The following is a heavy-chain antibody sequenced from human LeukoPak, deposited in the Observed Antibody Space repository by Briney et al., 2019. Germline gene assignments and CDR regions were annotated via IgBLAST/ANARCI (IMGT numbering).Heavy chain of an antibody. CDR3: ARPNDYVWGSSHHTSAGPFDP. V-gene: IGHV5-51*01. CDR1: GYSFTSYW. CDR2: IYPGDSDT. Sequence: GESLKISCKGSGYSFTSYWIGWVRQMPGKGLEWMGIIYPGDSDTRYSPSFQGQVTISADKFISTAYLQWSSLKASDTAMYYCARPNDYVWGSSHHTSAGPFDPWGQGTLVTVSS. D-gene: IGHD3-16*01. J-gene: IGHJ5*02.